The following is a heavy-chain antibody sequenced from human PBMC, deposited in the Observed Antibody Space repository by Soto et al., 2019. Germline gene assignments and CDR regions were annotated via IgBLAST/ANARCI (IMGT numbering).Heavy chain of an antibody. J-gene: IGHJ6*02. CDR3: TIGYSSSWYYYGMDV. CDR2: IKSKTDGGTT. V-gene: IGHV3-15*01. D-gene: IGHD6-13*01. Sequence: GGSLRLSCAASGFTFSNAWMSWVRQAPGKGLEWVGRIKSKTDGGTTDYAAPVKGRFTISRDDSKNTLYLQMNSLKTEDTAVYYCTIGYSSSWYYYGMDVWGQGTTVTVSS. CDR1: GFTFSNAW.